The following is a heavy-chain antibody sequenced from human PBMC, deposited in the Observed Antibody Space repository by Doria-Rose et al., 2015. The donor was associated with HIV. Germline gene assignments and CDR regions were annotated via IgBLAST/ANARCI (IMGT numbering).Heavy chain of an antibody. V-gene: IGHV2-26*01. CDR2: IFSDDER. CDR1: GVSLSSPGMG. Sequence: QWGPVLVKPTETFTLTCTVSGVSLSSPGMGVSWIRQPPGKALEWLANIFSDDERSYKTSLKSRLTISSGTSKSQVVLTMTDMDPVDTATYYCARIKSSRWYHKYYFDFWGQGTLVIVSA. J-gene: IGHJ4*02. D-gene: IGHD6-13*01. CDR3: ARIKSSRWYHKYYFDF.